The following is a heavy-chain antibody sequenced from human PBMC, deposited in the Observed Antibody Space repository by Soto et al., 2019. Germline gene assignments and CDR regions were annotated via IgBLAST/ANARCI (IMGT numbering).Heavy chain of an antibody. CDR3: ARGYRQSVYRSSWGFDY. D-gene: IGHD6-13*01. V-gene: IGHV4-31*03. CDR1: GGSINSCGYY. J-gene: IGHJ4*02. Sequence: QVQLRESGPGLVKPSQTLSLTCTVSGGSINSCGYYWNWIRQHPGKGLEWIGYMYYSGSTYYNPFLRSRVIISADTSENHFSLKLSSVTAADTAVYFCARGYRQSVYRSSWGFDYWGQGTLVNVSS. CDR2: MYYSGST.